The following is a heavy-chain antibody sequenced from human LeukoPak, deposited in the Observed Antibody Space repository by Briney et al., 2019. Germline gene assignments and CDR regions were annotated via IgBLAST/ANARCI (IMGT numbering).Heavy chain of an antibody. J-gene: IGHJ4*02. CDR1: GYSFTSYW. CDR2: IDPSDSYT. Sequence: RGESLKISCKGSGYSFTSYWIGWVRQMPGKGLEWMGRIDPSDSYTNYSPSFQGQVTISADKSISTACLQWSSLKASDTAMYYCARLYYYGSGSYAYYFDYWGQGTLVTVSS. D-gene: IGHD3-10*01. CDR3: ARLYYYGSGSYAYYFDY. V-gene: IGHV5-10-1*01.